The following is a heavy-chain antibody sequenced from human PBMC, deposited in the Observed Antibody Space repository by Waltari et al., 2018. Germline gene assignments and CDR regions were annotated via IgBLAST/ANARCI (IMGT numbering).Heavy chain of an antibody. CDR3: ARGDIVVVVADPMLGYYYYMDV. CDR2: ISSSSSYI. J-gene: IGHJ6*03. Sequence: EVQLVESGGGLVKPGGSLRLSCAASGFTFSSYSMNWVRPAPGKGLEWFSSISSSSSYIYDADSVKGRFTISRDNAKNSLYLQMNSLRAEDTAVYYCARGDIVVVVADPMLGYYYYMDVWGKGTTVTVSS. D-gene: IGHD2-15*01. V-gene: IGHV3-21*01. CDR1: GFTFSSYS.